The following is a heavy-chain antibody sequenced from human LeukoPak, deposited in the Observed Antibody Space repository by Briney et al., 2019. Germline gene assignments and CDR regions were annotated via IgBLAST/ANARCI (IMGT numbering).Heavy chain of an antibody. V-gene: IGHV1-69*13. J-gene: IGHJ4*02. CDR3: ATEGCSGGSCYIYYFDY. CDR1: GGTFSSYA. Sequence: GASVKVSCKASGGTFSSYAISWVRQAPGQGIEWMGGIIPIFGTANYAQKFQGRVTITADESTSTAYMELSSLRSEDTAVYYCATEGCSGGSCYIYYFDYWGQGTLVTVSS. CDR2: IIPIFGTA. D-gene: IGHD2-15*01.